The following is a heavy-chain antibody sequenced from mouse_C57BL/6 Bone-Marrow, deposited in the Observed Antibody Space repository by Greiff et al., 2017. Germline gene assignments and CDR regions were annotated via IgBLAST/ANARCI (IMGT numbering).Heavy chain of an antibody. D-gene: IGHD2-4*01. CDR3: ARGYDYDYAMDY. V-gene: IGHV1-39*01. Sequence: VQLKESGPELVKPGASVKISCKASGYSFTDYNMNWVKQSNGKSLEWIGVINPNYGTTSYNQKFKGKATLTVDQSSNTAYMQLNSLTSEDSAVYFCARGYDYDYAMDYGGQGTSVTVSS. CDR1: GYSFTDYN. J-gene: IGHJ4*01. CDR2: INPNYGTT.